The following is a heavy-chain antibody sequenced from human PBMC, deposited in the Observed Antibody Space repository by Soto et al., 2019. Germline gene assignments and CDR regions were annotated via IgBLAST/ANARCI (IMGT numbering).Heavy chain of an antibody. V-gene: IGHV3-30-3*01. CDR2: ISYDGSNK. CDR1: GFTFSSYA. D-gene: IGHD6-25*01. J-gene: IGHJ3*02. CDR3: ARGAATAGYDAFDI. Sequence: GGSLRLSCAASGFTFSSYAMHWVRQAPGKGLEWVAVISYDGSNKYYADSVKGRFTISRDNSKNTLYLQMNSLRAEDTAVYYCARGAATAGYDAFDIWGQGTMVTV.